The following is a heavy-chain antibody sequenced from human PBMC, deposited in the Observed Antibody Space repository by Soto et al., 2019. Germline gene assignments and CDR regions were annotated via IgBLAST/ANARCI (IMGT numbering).Heavy chain of an antibody. CDR3: AIERGGYSYGDY. CDR1: GYTFTSYG. V-gene: IGHV1-18*01. D-gene: IGHD5-18*01. Sequence: QVQLVQSGAEVKKPGASVKVSCKASGYTFTSYGITWVRQAPGQGLEWMGWVNIYEGSTNYAQKFQGRVTMTTDTSTSTVYLELRSLRSDDTAIYYCAIERGGYSYGDYWCQGTLVTGSS. J-gene: IGHJ4*02. CDR2: VNIYEGST.